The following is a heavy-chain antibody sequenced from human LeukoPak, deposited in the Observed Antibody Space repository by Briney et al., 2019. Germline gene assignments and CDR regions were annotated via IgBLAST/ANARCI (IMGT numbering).Heavy chain of an antibody. CDR3: ARGDLRWPYYFDY. V-gene: IGHV1-2*02. CDR1: GYTFTCYY. J-gene: IGHJ4*02. Sequence: ASVEVSCKASGYTFTCYYMHWVRQAPGQGLEWMGWINPNSGGTNYAQKFQGRVTMTRDTSISTACMELSRLRSDDTAVYYCARGDLRWPYYFDYWGQGTLVTVSS. D-gene: IGHD4-23*01. CDR2: INPNSGGT.